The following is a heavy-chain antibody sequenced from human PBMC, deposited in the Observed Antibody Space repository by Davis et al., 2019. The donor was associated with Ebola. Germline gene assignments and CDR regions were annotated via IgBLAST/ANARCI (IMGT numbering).Heavy chain of an antibody. CDR3: ASGQTYYYDSSGYYFSYNWFDP. D-gene: IGHD3-22*01. Sequence: SETLSLTCTVSGGSISSSSYYWGWIRQPPGKGLEWIGSIYYSGSTNYNPSLKSRVTISVDKSKNQFSLKLTSVTAADTAVYYCASGQTYYYDSSGYYFSYNWFDPWGQGTLVTVSS. CDR1: GGSISSSSYY. V-gene: IGHV4-39*07. J-gene: IGHJ5*02. CDR2: IYYSGST.